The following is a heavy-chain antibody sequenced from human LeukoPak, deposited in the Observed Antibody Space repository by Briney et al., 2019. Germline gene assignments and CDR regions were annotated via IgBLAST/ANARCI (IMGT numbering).Heavy chain of an antibody. CDR2: INHSGSN. CDR1: GGSFSGYY. Sequence: SETLSLTCAVYGGSFSGYYWSWIRQPPGKGLEWIGEINHSGSNNYNPSLKSRVTMTRDTSTSTVYMELSSLRSEDTAVYYCARDGARITMIVTNWFDPWGQGTLVTVSS. J-gene: IGHJ5*02. V-gene: IGHV4-34*10. CDR3: ARDGARITMIVTNWFDP. D-gene: IGHD3-22*01.